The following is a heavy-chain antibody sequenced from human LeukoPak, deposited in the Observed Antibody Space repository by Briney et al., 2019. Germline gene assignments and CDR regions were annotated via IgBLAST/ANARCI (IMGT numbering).Heavy chain of an antibody. CDR2: VGHEDGRT. V-gene: IGHV1-24*01. CDR1: GSTLTKIS. CDR3: ATGAIVFDF. D-gene: IGHD3-22*01. J-gene: IGHJ4*01. Sequence: ASVRVSCKVSGSTLTKISIDWVRQSPGKGLEWMGSVGHEDGRTIHAQKFQGRFNMTVDTATDTAYMEMSSLMSKDTAIYYCATGAIVFDFWGHGTLVTVCS.